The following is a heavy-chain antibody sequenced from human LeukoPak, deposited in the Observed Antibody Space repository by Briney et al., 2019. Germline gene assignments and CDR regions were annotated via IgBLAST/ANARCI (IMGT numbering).Heavy chain of an antibody. D-gene: IGHD5-24*01. CDR2: ISYDGSNK. CDR1: GLTFSSYA. V-gene: IGHV3-30-3*01. Sequence: GGSLRLSCAASGLTFSSYAMHWVRQAPGKGLEWVAVISYDGSNKYYADSVKGRFTISRDNSKNTLYLQMNSLRAEDTAVYYCARGGWLQLGYYFDYWGQGTLVTVSS. CDR3: ARGGWLQLGYYFDY. J-gene: IGHJ4*02.